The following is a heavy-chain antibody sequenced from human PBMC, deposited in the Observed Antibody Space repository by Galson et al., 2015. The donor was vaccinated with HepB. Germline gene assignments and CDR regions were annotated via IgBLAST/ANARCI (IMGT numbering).Heavy chain of an antibody. V-gene: IGHV3-23*01. CDR3: ARDQANGDYGYSCDY. Sequence: SLRLSCAASGFIFSTYAMSWVRQAPGKGLEWVSTISDRGGNKYYADSVKGRFTISRDNSKNTLYLQMNSLRAEDTAVYYCARDQANGDYGYSCDYWGQGTLVTVSS. D-gene: IGHD4-17*01. J-gene: IGHJ4*02. CDR1: GFIFSTYA. CDR2: ISDRGGNK.